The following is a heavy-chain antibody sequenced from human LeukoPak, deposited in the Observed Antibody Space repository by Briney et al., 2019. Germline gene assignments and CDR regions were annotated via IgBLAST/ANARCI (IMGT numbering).Heavy chain of an antibody. CDR1: GFTFTNNF. Sequence: PGGSLRLSCAASGFTFTNNFMSWVRQVPGKGLEWVAHIKQDGSETTYADSVRGRFTIFRDNAKDSVYLQMNSLRAEDTAVYYCAKQGRDWLRDYYYYMDVWGKGTTVTISS. D-gene: IGHD3-9*01. V-gene: IGHV3-7*03. CDR2: IKQDGSET. J-gene: IGHJ6*03. CDR3: AKQGRDWLRDYYYYMDV.